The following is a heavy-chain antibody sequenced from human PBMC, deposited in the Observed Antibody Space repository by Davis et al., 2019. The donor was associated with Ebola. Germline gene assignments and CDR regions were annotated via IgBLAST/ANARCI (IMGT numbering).Heavy chain of an antibody. CDR2: ISGSGGST. D-gene: IGHD6-19*01. J-gene: IGHJ4*02. CDR1: GFTFSSYS. CDR3: AKGSVAMALFDY. V-gene: IGHV3-23*01. Sequence: GGSLRLSCAASGFTFSSYSMNWVRQAPGKGLEWVSVISGSGGSTYYADSVKGRFTISRDNSKNTLYLQMNSLRAEDTAVYYCAKGSVAMALFDYWGQGTLVTVSS.